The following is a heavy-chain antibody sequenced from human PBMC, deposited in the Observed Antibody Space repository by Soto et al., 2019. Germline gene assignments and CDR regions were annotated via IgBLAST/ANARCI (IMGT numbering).Heavy chain of an antibody. J-gene: IGHJ4*02. V-gene: IGHV3-23*01. Sequence: PGGDLRLSSAASGVTFTRYAMTWFRQVPGEGLQWVSSISKSGDSTYYADSVKGRFTTSRDNSKNTLYLQMNSLRAEDTAIYYCAKGSFGFDYWGQGTLVTVSS. D-gene: IGHD3-10*01. CDR3: AKGSFGFDY. CDR2: ISKSGDST. CDR1: GVTFTRYA.